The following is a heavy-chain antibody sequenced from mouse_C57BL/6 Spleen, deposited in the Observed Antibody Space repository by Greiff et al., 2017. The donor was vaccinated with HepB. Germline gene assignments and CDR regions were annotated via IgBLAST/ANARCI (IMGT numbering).Heavy chain of an antibody. J-gene: IGHJ2*01. Sequence: VQLQQPGAELVKPGASVKLSCKASGYTFTSYWMHWVKQRPGRGLEWIGRIDPNSGGTKYNEKFKSKATLTVDKPSSTAYMQLSSLTSEDSAVYDCARGESKNWPYFDYWGQGTTLTVSS. CDR3: ARGESKNWPYFDY. V-gene: IGHV1-72*01. CDR2: IDPNSGGT. CDR1: GYTFTSYW. D-gene: IGHD4-1*01.